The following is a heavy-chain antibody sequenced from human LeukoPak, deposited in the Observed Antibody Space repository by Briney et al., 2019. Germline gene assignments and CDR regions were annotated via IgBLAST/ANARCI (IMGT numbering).Heavy chain of an antibody. V-gene: IGHV3-9*03. CDR1: GFTFDDYA. J-gene: IGHJ3*02. CDR3: AKGAGEGAFDI. Sequence: GGSLRLSCAASGFTFDDYAMHWVRQAPGKGLEWVSGLSRNSGSIGYADSVKGRFTISRDNAKNSLYLQMNSLRAEDMALYYCAKGAGEGAFDIWGQGTMVTVSS. CDR2: LSRNSGSI. D-gene: IGHD3-16*01.